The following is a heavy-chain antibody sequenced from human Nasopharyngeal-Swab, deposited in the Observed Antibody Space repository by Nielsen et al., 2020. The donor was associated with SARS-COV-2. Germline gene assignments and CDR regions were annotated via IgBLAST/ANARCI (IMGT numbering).Heavy chain of an antibody. J-gene: IGHJ6*02. CDR3: AGWFPRYYYYGMDV. V-gene: IGHV4-59*01. CDR1: GGSISSYY. D-gene: IGHD3-10*01. CDR2: IYYSGST. Sequence: GSLRLSCTVSGGSISSYYWSWIRQPPGKGLEWIGYIYYSGSTNYNPSLKSRVTISVDTSKNQFSLKLSSVTAADTAVYYCAGWFPRYYYYGMDVWGQGTTVTVSS.